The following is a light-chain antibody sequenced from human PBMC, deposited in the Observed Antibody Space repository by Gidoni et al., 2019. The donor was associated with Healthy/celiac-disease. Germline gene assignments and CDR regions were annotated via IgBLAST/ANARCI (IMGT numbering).Light chain of an antibody. Sequence: DLQMTQSPSSLSASVGDRVTITCQASQDISNYLNWYQQKPGKAPKLLIYDASNLETGVPSRFSGSGSGTDFTFTISSLQPEDIATYYCQQYDNRPPLTFXGXTKVEIK. V-gene: IGKV1-33*01. CDR3: QQYDNRPPLT. CDR1: QDISNY. CDR2: DAS. J-gene: IGKJ4*01.